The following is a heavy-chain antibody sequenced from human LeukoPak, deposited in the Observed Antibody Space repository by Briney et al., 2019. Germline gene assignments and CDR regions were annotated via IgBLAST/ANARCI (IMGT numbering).Heavy chain of an antibody. Sequence: GGSLRLSCAASGFTFSSYWMHWVRQAPGKGLVWVSRINTDGSSTSYADSVKGRFTISRDNSKNTLYLQMNSLRAEDTAVYYCARDRVRFSGSYAYWGQGTLVTVSS. CDR2: INTDGSST. CDR1: GFTFSSYW. D-gene: IGHD1-26*01. V-gene: IGHV3-74*01. J-gene: IGHJ4*02. CDR3: ARDRVRFSGSYAY.